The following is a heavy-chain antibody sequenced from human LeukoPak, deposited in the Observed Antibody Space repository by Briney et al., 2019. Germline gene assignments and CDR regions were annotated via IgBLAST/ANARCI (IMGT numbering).Heavy chain of an antibody. V-gene: IGHV4-30-4*07. D-gene: IGHD3-10*01. CDR3: ARDSGSGSLKILGNWFDP. CDR2: IYHSGST. CDR1: GGSISSGGYS. J-gene: IGHJ5*02. Sequence: SETLSLTCAVSGGSISSGGYSWSWIRQPPGKGLEWIGYIYHSGSTYYNPSLKSRVTISVDTSKNQLSLKLSPVTAADTAVYYCARDSGSGSLKILGNWFDPWGQGTLVTVSS.